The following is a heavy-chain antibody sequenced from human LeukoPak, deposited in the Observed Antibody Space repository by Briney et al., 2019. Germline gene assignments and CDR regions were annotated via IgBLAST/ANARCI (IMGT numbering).Heavy chain of an antibody. CDR1: GYTFTSYG. J-gene: IGHJ4*02. CDR3: ARFDTSYYFEY. V-gene: IGHV1-18*01. Sequence: ASVKVSCKASGYTFTSYGINWVRQAPGQGLEWMGWISAYNGNTNYAQKLQGRVTMTTDTSTATAYMDLRSLRSDDTAVYYCARFDTSYYFEYWGQGTLVTVSS. CDR2: ISAYNGNT.